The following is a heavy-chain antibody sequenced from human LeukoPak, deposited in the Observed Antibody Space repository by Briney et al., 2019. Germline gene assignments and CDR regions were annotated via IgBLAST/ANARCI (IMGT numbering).Heavy chain of an antibody. J-gene: IGHJ4*02. CDR1: GFTFSNYA. CDR3: AKDARLGTTYHFDY. CDR2: ISGGGSTT. D-gene: IGHD1-26*01. V-gene: IGHV3-23*01. Sequence: HPGGSLRLSCAASGFTFSNYAMSWVRQAPGKGLEWVSGISGGGSTTVYADSVTGRFTISRDNSKNTLYLQMISLRAEDTAVYYCAKDARLGTTYHFDYWGQGTLVTVSS.